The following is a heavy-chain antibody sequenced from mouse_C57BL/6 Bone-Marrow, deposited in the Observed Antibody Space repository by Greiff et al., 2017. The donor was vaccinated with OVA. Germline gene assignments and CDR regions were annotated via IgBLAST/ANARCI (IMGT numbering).Heavy chain of an antibody. CDR3: ARRYDCDYCAMDY. Sequence: VQLQQPGAELVKPGASVKLSCKASGYTFTSYWMHWVKQRPGQGLEWIGMIHPNSGSTNYNEKFKSKATLTVDKSSSTAYMQLSSLTSEDSAVYYCARRYDCDYCAMDYWGQGTSVTVSS. CDR2: IHPNSGST. CDR1: GYTFTSYW. V-gene: IGHV1-64*01. J-gene: IGHJ4*01. D-gene: IGHD2-4*01.